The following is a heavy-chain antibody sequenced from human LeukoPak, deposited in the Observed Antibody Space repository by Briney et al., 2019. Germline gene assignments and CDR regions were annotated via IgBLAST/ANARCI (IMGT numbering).Heavy chain of an antibody. V-gene: IGHV1-18*01. CDR1: GYTFTSYG. CDR3: ARDGIQLWLPPFNDNTFDY. D-gene: IGHD5-18*01. J-gene: IGHJ4*02. Sequence: GASVKVSCKASGYTFTSYGISWVRQAPGQGLEWMGWISAYNGNTNYAQKLQGRVTMTTDTSTSTAYMELRSLRSDDTAVYYCARDGIQLWLPPFNDNTFDYWGQGTLVTVSS. CDR2: ISAYNGNT.